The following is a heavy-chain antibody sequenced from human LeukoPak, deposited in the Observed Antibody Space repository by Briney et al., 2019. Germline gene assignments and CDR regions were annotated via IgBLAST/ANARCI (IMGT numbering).Heavy chain of an antibody. CDR1: GYTLTSYD. Sequence: ASVNVSCKASGYTLTSYDINWVRQATGQGGEWMGWMNPNSGNTGYAQKLQGRVTMTRNTSISTAYMELSSLRSEDTALYYCARGNSGYDSNTLYSFDYWGQGTLVTVSS. J-gene: IGHJ4*02. CDR3: ARGNSGYDSNTLYSFDY. V-gene: IGHV1-8*01. D-gene: IGHD5-12*01. CDR2: MNPNSGNT.